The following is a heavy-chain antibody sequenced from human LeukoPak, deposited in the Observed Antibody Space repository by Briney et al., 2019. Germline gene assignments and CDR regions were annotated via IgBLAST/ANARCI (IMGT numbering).Heavy chain of an antibody. V-gene: IGHV3-23*01. J-gene: IGHJ6*02. CDR3: VKDRNIAAAGKYGMDV. CDR2: ISGNSGNT. Sequence: GGSLRLSCAASGFTFSSYAMSWVRQTPGKGLEWVSSISGNSGNTYYADSVKGRFTISRDNSKSTLYLQMNSLRPEDTALYYCVKDRNIAAAGKYGMDVWGRGTSVTVSS. CDR1: GFTFSSYA. D-gene: IGHD6-13*01.